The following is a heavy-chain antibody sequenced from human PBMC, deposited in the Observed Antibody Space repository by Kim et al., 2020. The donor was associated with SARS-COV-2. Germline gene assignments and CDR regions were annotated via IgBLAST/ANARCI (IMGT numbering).Heavy chain of an antibody. CDR2: IYYSGST. CDR1: GGSVSSGSYY. Sequence: SETLSLTCTVSGGSVSSGSYYWSWIRQPPGKGLEWIEYIYYSGSTNYNPSLKSRVTISVDTSKNQFSLKLSSVTAADTAVYYCAREDSSGPVGWGQGTLVTVSS. J-gene: IGHJ4*02. V-gene: IGHV4-61*01. D-gene: IGHD3-22*01. CDR3: AREDSSGPVG.